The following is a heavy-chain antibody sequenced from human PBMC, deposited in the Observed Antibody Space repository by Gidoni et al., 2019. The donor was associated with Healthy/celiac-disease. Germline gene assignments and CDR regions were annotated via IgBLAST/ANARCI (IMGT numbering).Heavy chain of an antibody. Sequence: QVQLQQWGAGLLKPSETLSLTCAVYGGSFSGYYWSWIRQPPGKGLEWIGEINHSGSTNYNPSLKSRVTISVDTSKNQFSLKLSSVTAADTAVYYCAREGGFLGLWLGDYFDYWGQGTLVTVSS. CDR1: GGSFSGYY. CDR2: INHSGST. V-gene: IGHV4-34*01. CDR3: AREGGFLGLWLGDYFDY. J-gene: IGHJ4*02. D-gene: IGHD5-18*01.